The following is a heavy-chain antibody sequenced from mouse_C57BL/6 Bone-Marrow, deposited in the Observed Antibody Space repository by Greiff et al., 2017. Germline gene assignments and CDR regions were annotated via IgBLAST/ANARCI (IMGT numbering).Heavy chain of an antibody. D-gene: IGHD1-1*01. J-gene: IGHJ4*01. V-gene: IGHV5-9-1*02. CDR1: GFTFSSYA. CDR3: TRDGLDYYGSSYDAMDY. Sequence: EVHLVESGEGLVKPGGSLKLSCAASGFTFSSYAMSWVRQTPEKRLEWVAYISSGGDYIYYADTVKGRFTISRDNARNTLYLQMSSLKSEDTAMYYCTRDGLDYYGSSYDAMDYWGQGTSVTVSS. CDR2: ISSGGDYI.